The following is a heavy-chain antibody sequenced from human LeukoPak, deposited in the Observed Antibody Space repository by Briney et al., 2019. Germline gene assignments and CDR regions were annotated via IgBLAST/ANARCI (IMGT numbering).Heavy chain of an antibody. CDR3: AKVLLWEQQLGGIDY. J-gene: IGHJ4*02. Sequence: QPGGSLRLSCAASGFTFSSYAMSWVHQAPGKGLEWVSAISGSGGSTYYADSVKGRFTISRDNSKNTLYLQMNSLRAEDTAVYYCAKVLLWEQQLGGIDYWGQGTLVTVSS. CDR2: ISGSGGST. CDR1: GFTFSSYA. D-gene: IGHD6-13*01. V-gene: IGHV3-23*01.